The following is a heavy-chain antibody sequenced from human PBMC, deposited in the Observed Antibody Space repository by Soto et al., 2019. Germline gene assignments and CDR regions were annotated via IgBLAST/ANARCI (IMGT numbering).Heavy chain of an antibody. CDR1: GGTFSSRA. D-gene: IGHD3-16*01. J-gene: IGHJ6*02. CDR3: ANSRGGTFLGYHGMDI. Sequence: QVQLVQSGPEVKKTGTSVKVSCKASGGTFSSRAISWLRQAPGQGLAWMGGIIPVFGRVNYAETFQDSVTITADESTGTVYMELSSLRSEDTALYYCANSRGGTFLGYHGMDIWGQGTTVSVSS. V-gene: IGHV1-69*01. CDR2: IIPVFGRV.